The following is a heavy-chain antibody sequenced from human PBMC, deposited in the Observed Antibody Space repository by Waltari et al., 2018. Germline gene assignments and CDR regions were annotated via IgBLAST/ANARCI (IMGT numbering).Heavy chain of an antibody. Sequence: EVQLVESGGGLVQPGGSLRLFCAASGFTYRLYWLYCVRQAPGKGLVWVSRSNSDGSSTSYADSVKGRFTISKDNAKNTVYLQMNSLRAEDTAIYYCARGARRTTVTTGWWYFDLWGRGTLVTVSS. CDR3: ARGARRTTVTTGWWYFDL. J-gene: IGHJ2*01. D-gene: IGHD4-17*01. CDR2: SNSDGSST. CDR1: GFTYRLYW. V-gene: IGHV3-74*01.